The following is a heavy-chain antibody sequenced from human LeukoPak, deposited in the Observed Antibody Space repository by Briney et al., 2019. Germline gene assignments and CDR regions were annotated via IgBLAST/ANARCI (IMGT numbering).Heavy chain of an antibody. Sequence: RASVKVSCKASGGTFSSYAISWVRQAPGQGLEWMGGIIPIFGTANYAQKFQGRVTITADESTSTAYMELSSLRSDDTAVYYCARGSIVGATFDYFDYWGQGTLVTVSS. J-gene: IGHJ4*02. CDR2: IIPIFGTA. D-gene: IGHD1-26*01. CDR1: GGTFSSYA. CDR3: ARGSIVGATFDYFDY. V-gene: IGHV1-69*01.